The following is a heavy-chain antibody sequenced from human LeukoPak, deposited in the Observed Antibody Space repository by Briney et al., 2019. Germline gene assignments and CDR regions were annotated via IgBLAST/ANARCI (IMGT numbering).Heavy chain of an antibody. Sequence: ASVKVSRKASGYTFISYAMNWVRQAPGQGLEWMGWINTNTGNPTYAQGFTGRFVFSLDTSVSTAYLQISSLKAEDTAVYYCAREITMVRGVIDWFDPWAQGTLVTVSS. J-gene: IGHJ5*02. CDR3: AREITMVRGVIDWFDP. CDR2: INTNTGNP. D-gene: IGHD3-10*01. V-gene: IGHV7-4-1*02. CDR1: GYTFISYA.